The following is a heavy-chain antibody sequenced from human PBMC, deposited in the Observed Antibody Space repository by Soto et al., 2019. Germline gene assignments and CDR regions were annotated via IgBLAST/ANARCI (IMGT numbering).Heavy chain of an antibody. Sequence: TFTQIWNSSGDRVCRNRATWDWIKQSPSRGLEWLGRTYYRSKWFNDYAVSVKSRITINPDTSNNQLSLQLSSVTPDDTAGNNCESLIGNSWLVPGGQGTLVT. CDR2: TYYRSKWFN. V-gene: IGHV6-1*01. D-gene: IGHD2-8*01. CDR1: GDRVCRNRAT. J-gene: IGHJ5*02. CDR3: ESLIGNSWLVP.